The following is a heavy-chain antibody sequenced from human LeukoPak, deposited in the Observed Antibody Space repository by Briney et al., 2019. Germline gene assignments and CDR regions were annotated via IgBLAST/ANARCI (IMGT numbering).Heavy chain of an antibody. D-gene: IGHD5-12*01. CDR3: ASTRGYSGYDPYDY. V-gene: IGHV4-31*03. CDR1: GGSISSGGNY. CDR2: IYYSGNT. J-gene: IGHJ4*02. Sequence: SETLSLTCNVSGGSISSGGNYWSWIRQHPGKGLEWIGYIYYSGNTYYNPSLKSRVTISVDTSANQFSLKMISVTAADTAVYYCASTRGYSGYDPYDYWGQETLVTVSS.